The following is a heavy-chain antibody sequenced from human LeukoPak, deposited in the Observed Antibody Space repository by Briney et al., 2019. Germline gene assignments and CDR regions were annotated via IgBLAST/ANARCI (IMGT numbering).Heavy chain of an antibody. V-gene: IGHV4-59*01. D-gene: IGHD4-17*01. CDR1: GGSISSYY. Sequence: SETLSLTCTVPGGSISSYYWSWIRQPPGKGLKWIGYIYYSGSTNYNPSLKSRVTISVDTSKNQFSLKLSSVTAADTAVYYCAGTVLDAFDIWGQGTMVTVSS. J-gene: IGHJ3*02. CDR3: AGTVLDAFDI. CDR2: IYYSGST.